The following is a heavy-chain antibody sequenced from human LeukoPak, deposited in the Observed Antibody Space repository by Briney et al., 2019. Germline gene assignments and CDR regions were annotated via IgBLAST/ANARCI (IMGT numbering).Heavy chain of an antibody. D-gene: IGHD2-21*01. CDR2: INHSGST. Sequence: PSETLSLTCAVYGGSFSGYYWSWIRQPPGKGLEWIGEINHSGSTNYNPSLKSRVTISVDTSKNQFSLKLSSVTAADTAVYYCARAYCGGDCYLAYYYYYYMDVWGKGTTVTVSS. V-gene: IGHV4-34*01. CDR1: GGSFSGYY. CDR3: ARAYCGGDCYLAYYYYYYMDV. J-gene: IGHJ6*03.